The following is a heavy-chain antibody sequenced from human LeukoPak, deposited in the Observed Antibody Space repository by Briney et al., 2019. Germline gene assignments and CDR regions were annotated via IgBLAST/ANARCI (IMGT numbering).Heavy chain of an antibody. J-gene: IGHJ4*02. V-gene: IGHV4-38-2*02. D-gene: IGHD3-22*01. CDR3: AREHYYDSTAYLD. CDR1: GYSITSAYY. Sequence: KASETLSLTCTVSGYSITSAYYWWWIRQPPGKGLAWIGSIYHSGSSYYNPSLKSRVTISVDTSKNHFSLQLTSVTAADTAVYYCAREHYYDSTAYLDWGQGTLVTVSS. CDR2: IYHSGSS.